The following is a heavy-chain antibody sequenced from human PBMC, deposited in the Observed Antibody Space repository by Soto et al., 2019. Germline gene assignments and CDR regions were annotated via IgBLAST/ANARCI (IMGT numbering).Heavy chain of an antibody. CDR1: GGSFSGYY. J-gene: IGHJ5*02. V-gene: IGHV4-34*01. Sequence: SETLSLTCAVYGGSFSGYYWSWIRQPPGKGLEWIGEINHSGSTNYNPSLKSRVTISVDTSKNQFSLKLSSVTAADTAVYYCASGGTGNWFDPWGQGTLVTVSS. CDR2: INHSGST. D-gene: IGHD3-9*01. CDR3: ASGGTGNWFDP.